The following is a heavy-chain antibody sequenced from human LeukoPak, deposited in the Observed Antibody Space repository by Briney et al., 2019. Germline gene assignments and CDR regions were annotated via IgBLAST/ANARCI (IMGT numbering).Heavy chain of an antibody. J-gene: IGHJ4*02. CDR3: AKGGPWVNYHSSGYYSYFDY. D-gene: IGHD3-22*01. CDR1: GFTFSSSV. V-gene: IGHV3-23*01. CDR2: IGVSGSNT. Sequence: GGSLRLSCAASGFTFSSSVMSWVRQAPGKRLEWVSTIGVSGSNTYYADSMKGRFTISRDNSKNTLYLQMNSLRAEDTAVYYSAKGGPWVNYHSSGYYSYFDYWGQGTLVTVSS.